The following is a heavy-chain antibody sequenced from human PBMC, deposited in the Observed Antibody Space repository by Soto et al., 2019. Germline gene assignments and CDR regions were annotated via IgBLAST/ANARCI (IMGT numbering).Heavy chain of an antibody. Sequence: QVQLQVSGPGLVKPSETLSLTCTVSGGSISSYYWSWIRQPPGKGLEWIGYIYYSGSTNYNPSLKSRVTILVDTCKNQFSLKRSRVTGADTEVYYCASTAHSSGWYSGGFDYWGQGTLVTDSS. CDR3: ASTAHSSGWYSGGFDY. J-gene: IGHJ4*02. V-gene: IGHV4-59*01. D-gene: IGHD6-19*01. CDR2: IYYSGST. CDR1: GGSISSYY.